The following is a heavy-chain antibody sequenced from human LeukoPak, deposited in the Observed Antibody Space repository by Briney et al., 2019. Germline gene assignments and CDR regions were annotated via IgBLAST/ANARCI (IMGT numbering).Heavy chain of an antibody. D-gene: IGHD3-9*01. Sequence: SETLSLTCTVSGGSVSRDSYYWTWIRLPPGKGLEWIGYLSKSGNTNYSPSLKSRVTIFGDTSKNQFFLKLSSVTAADTAVYYCARARYVNSFYAFDIWGQGTLVTVSS. V-gene: IGHV4-61*01. CDR2: LSKSGNT. J-gene: IGHJ3*02. CDR1: GGSVSRDSYY. CDR3: ARARYVNSFYAFDI.